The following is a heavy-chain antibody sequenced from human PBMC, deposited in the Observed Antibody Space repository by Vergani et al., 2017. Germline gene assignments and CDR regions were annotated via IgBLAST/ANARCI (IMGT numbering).Heavy chain of an antibody. Sequence: QAQLQESGPGLVKPSETLSLTCIVSGGSISPYYWSWIRQPAGKGLEWIGRIYTSESTNYNPSLKSRVTMSVDTSKNQFSLKLSSVTAADTAVYYCGRVADFYGLGSRLLDLWGQGILVTVSS. CDR3: GRVADFYGLGSRLLDL. J-gene: IGHJ5*02. CDR1: GGSISPYY. CDR2: IYTSEST. D-gene: IGHD3-10*01. V-gene: IGHV4-4*07.